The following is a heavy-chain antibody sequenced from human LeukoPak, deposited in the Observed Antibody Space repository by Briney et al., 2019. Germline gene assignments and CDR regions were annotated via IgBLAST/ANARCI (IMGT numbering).Heavy chain of an antibody. CDR2: LYSDGNT. V-gene: IGHV3-53*01. Sequence: GGSLRLSCAASGFTVITNDMAWVRQAPGKGLEWVSVLYSDGNTKYADSVQGRFTISRDNSKNTLYLEMNSLSPDDTAAYYCARGVEPLAANTLAYWGQGTLVTVSS. CDR3: ARGVEPLAANTLAY. CDR1: GFTVITND. J-gene: IGHJ4*02. D-gene: IGHD1-14*01.